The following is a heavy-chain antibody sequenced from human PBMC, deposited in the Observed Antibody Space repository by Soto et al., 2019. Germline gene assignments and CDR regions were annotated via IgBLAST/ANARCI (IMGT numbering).Heavy chain of an antibody. V-gene: IGHV3-23*01. CDR1: GFTFSSFA. J-gene: IGHJ2*01. CDR2: ISGTGGNT. CDR3: AKFPSDECWLPQVTYFDL. Sequence: PGGSLRLSCAASGFTFSSFAMSWVRQAPGKGLEWVSGISGTGGNTYYADSLKGRFTISRDNSKNTLYLQMNSLRAEDTAVYYCAKFPSDECWLPQVTYFDLWGRGTLVTVSS. D-gene: IGHD5-12*01.